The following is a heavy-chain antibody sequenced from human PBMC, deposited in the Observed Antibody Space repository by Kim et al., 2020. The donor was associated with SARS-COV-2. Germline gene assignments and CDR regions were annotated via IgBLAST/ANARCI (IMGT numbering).Heavy chain of an antibody. D-gene: IGHD2-21*02. V-gene: IGHV3-48*02. CDR3: ATRMVTSFDY. Sequence: GGSLRLSCAASGFTFNTYGIHWVRQAPGKGLEWISYIPENGGGIFYAHSVKGRFTISRDNAKSSLYLQMNSLRDEDTAVYYCATRMVTSFDYWGQGTLVT. J-gene: IGHJ4*02. CDR1: GFTFNTYG. CDR2: IPENGGGI.